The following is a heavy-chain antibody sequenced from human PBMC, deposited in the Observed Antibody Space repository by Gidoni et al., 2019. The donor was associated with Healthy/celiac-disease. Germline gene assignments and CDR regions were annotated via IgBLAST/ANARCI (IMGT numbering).Heavy chain of an antibody. CDR2: IYPGDSDT. V-gene: IGHV5-51*01. J-gene: IGHJ3*02. Sequence: EVQLVQSGAEVKKPGESLKISCKGAGYSFTSYWIGWVRQMPGKGLEWMGIIYPGDSDTRYSPSFQGQVTISADKSISTAYLQWSSLKASDTAMYYCARCSGGSCSPYDAFDIWGQGTMVTVSS. D-gene: IGHD2-15*01. CDR3: ARCSGGSCSPYDAFDI. CDR1: GYSFTSYW.